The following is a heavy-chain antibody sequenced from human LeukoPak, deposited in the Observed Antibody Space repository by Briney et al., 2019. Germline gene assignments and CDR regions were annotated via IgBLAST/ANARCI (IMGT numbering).Heavy chain of an antibody. J-gene: IGHJ4*02. CDR3: ARSSGSRDY. V-gene: IGHV3-7*01. Sequence: GGSLRLSCAASGFTFSSHWMSWVRQAPGKGLEWVANIKQGGSEKYYVDSVKGRFTISRDNAKNSLYLQMNSLRAEDTAVYYCARSSGSRDYWGQGTLVTVSS. D-gene: IGHD1-26*01. CDR2: IKQGGSEK. CDR1: GFTFSSHW.